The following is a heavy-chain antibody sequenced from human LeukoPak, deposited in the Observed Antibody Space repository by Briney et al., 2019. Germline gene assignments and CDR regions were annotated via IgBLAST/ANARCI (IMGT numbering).Heavy chain of an antibody. V-gene: IGHV3-53*01. CDR2: IYIDGDT. D-gene: IGHD3-9*01. J-gene: IGHJ4*02. CDR1: GFSVNSNY. Sequence: GGSLRLSCAASGFSVNSNYMNWVRQAPGKGLEWVSVIYIDGDTSYADSVKGRFTISRDNSKNTLYLQMNSLRAEDTAVYYCAKAVGIFDWLFFSANPDYWGQGTLVTVSS. CDR3: AKAVGIFDWLFFSANPDY.